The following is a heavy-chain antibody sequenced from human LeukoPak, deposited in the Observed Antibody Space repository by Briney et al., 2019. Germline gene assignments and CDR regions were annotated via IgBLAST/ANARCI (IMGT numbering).Heavy chain of an antibody. J-gene: IGHJ4*02. CDR1: GFTVTRYA. V-gene: IGHV3-23*05. Sequence: GGSLRLSYAASGFTVTRYAMSWVRQAPGEGLEWVAAINNNNNPYYADSVRGRFTISRDTSGNTLYLQMNNLRAGDTAIYYCAKDHPSSGWPAFESWGQGTLVTVPS. D-gene: IGHD6-25*01. CDR3: AKDHPSSGWPAFES. CDR2: INNNNNP.